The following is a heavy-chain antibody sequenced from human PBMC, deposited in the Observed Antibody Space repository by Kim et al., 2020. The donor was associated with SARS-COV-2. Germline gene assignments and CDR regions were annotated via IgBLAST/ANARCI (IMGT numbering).Heavy chain of an antibody. Sequence: GGSLRLSCAASGFSFGIYAMSWVRQAPGKGLEWVSTIGGLDGGIFHADSVKGRFTISRDNSKNTLYLQMTNLKTEDTATYYCARRPGTAAAVTAHFDPWGRGTRVPVSS. CDR1: GFSFGIYA. V-gene: IGHV3-23*01. CDR3: ARRPGTAAAVTAHFDP. CDR2: IGGLDGGI. J-gene: IGHJ5*02. D-gene: IGHD6-13*01.